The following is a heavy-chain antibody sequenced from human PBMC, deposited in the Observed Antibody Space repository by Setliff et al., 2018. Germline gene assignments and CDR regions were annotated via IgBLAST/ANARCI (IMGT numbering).Heavy chain of an antibody. CDR1: GGTFSSYA. Sequence: SVQVSCKASGGTFSSYAISWVRQAPGQGLEWMGRIIPIFGTANYAQKFQGRVTITADKSTSTAYMELSSLRSEDTAVYYCARELPRTIFGVVIDYWGQGTLVTVSS. CDR3: ARELPRTIFGVVIDY. J-gene: IGHJ4*02. CDR2: IIPIFGTA. V-gene: IGHV1-69*06. D-gene: IGHD3-3*01.